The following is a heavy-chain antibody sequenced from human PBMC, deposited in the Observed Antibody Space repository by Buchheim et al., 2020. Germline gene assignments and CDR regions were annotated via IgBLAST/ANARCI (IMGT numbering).Heavy chain of an antibody. J-gene: IGHJ5*02. Sequence: QVQLVESGGGVVQPGRSLRLSCAASGFTFSSYAMHWVRQAPGKGLEWVAVISYDGSNKYYADSVKGRFTISRDNSKNTLYLQMNSLSAEDTAVYYCARDGDYYGSGSSNVDPWGQGNL. V-gene: IGHV3-30*04. CDR1: GFTFSSYA. CDR2: ISYDGSNK. D-gene: IGHD3-10*01. CDR3: ARDGDYYGSGSSNVDP.